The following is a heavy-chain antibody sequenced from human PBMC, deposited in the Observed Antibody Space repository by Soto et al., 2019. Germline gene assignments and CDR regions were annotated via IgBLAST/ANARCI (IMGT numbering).Heavy chain of an antibody. V-gene: IGHV4-59*01. CDR3: ARGGLGYCSSTSCHTNYYYGMDV. D-gene: IGHD2-2*02. J-gene: IGHJ6*02. CDR1: GGSISSYY. CDR2: IYYSGST. Sequence: SETLSLTCTVSGGSISSYYWSWIRQPPGKGLEWIGYIYYSGSTNYNPSLKSRVTISVDTSKNQFSLKLSSVTAADTAAYYCARGGLGYCSSTSCHTNYYYGMDVWGQGTTVTVSS.